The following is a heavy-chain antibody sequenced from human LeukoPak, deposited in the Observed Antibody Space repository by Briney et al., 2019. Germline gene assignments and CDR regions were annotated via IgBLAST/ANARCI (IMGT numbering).Heavy chain of an antibody. Sequence: GRSLRLSCAASGFTFDDYAMHWFRQAPGKGLEWVSGISWNSGNIGYADSVKGRFTISRDNAKNSLYLQMNSLRAEDMALYYCAKDQSSSWFPYYFDSWGQGTLVTVSS. D-gene: IGHD6-13*01. J-gene: IGHJ4*02. CDR1: GFTFDDYA. CDR2: ISWNSGNI. V-gene: IGHV3-9*03. CDR3: AKDQSSSWFPYYFDS.